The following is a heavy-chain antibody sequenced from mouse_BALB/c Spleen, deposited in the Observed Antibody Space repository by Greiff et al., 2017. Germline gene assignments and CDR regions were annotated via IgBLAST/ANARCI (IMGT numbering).Heavy chain of an antibody. CDR1: GFTFNTNA. Sequence: TGGGLVQPKGSLKLSCAAFGFTFNTNAMNWVRQAPGKGLEWVARIRSKSNNYATYYADSVKDRFTISRDDSQSMLYLQMNNLKTEDTAMYYCVRSLLRLQLYAMDYWGQGTSVTVSS. D-gene: IGHD1-2*01. CDR3: VRSLLRLQLYAMDY. J-gene: IGHJ4*01. V-gene: IGHV10S3*01. CDR2: IRSKSNNYAT.